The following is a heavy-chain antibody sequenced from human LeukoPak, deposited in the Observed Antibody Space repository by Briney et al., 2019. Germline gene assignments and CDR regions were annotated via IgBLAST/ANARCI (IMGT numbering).Heavy chain of an antibody. CDR2: INPNSGGT. CDR1: GYTFTGYY. V-gene: IGHV1-2*06. J-gene: IGHJ4*02. Sequence: ASVKVSCKAFGYTFTGYYMHWVRQAPGQGLEWMGRINPNSGGTNYAQKFQGRVTMTRDTSISTAYMELSRLRSDDTAVYYCARDRREVFYYDSSGYHDYWGQGTLVTVSS. CDR3: ARDRREVFYYDSSGYHDY. D-gene: IGHD3-22*01.